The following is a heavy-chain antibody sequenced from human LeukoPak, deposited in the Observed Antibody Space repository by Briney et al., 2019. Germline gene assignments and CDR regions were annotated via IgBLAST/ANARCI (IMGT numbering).Heavy chain of an antibody. Sequence: GGSLRLSCAASGFTFDDYAMHWVRQAPGKGVEWVSGISWNSGSIGYADSVKGRFTISRDNAKNSLYLQMNSLRAEDTALYYCAKSHRINMGSGHDAFDIWGQGTMVTVSS. CDR1: GFTFDDYA. V-gene: IGHV3-9*01. J-gene: IGHJ3*02. CDR3: AKSHRINMGSGHDAFDI. CDR2: ISWNSGSI. D-gene: IGHD3-10*01.